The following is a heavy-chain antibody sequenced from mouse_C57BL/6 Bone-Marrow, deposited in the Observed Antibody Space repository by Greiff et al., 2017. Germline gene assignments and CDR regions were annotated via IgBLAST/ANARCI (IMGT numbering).Heavy chain of an antibody. Sequence: VQLQQSGAELVRPGASVKMSCKASGYTFTNYWIGWAKQRPGHGLEWIGDIYPGGGYTNYNEKFKGKATLTADKSSSTAYMQFSSLTSEDSAIYDCARSDYDDYAMDYWGQGTSVTGSS. CDR3: ARSDYDDYAMDY. CDR1: GYTFTNYW. D-gene: IGHD2-4*01. J-gene: IGHJ4*01. V-gene: IGHV1-63*01. CDR2: IYPGGGYT.